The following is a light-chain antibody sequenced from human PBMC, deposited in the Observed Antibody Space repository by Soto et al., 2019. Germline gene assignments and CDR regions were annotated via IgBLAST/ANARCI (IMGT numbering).Light chain of an antibody. CDR1: SSNIGSNT. CDR2: SNN. CDR3: AAWDDSLNGFYV. V-gene: IGLV1-44*01. J-gene: IGLJ1*01. Sequence: QSVLTQPPSASGTPGQRVTISCCGSSSNIGSNTVSWYQQLPGTAPKLLIYSNNRRPSGVPERFSGSNSGTSASLAISGLQSEDEADYYCAAWDDSLNGFYVFGTGTKLTVL.